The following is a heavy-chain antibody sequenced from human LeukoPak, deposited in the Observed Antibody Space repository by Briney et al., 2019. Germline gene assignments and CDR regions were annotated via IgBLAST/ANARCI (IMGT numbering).Heavy chain of an antibody. V-gene: IGHV3-30*01. D-gene: IGHD3-22*01. CDR1: GFTFSSYA. CDR2: ISYDGSNK. J-gene: IGHJ4*02. Sequence: PGGSLRLSCAASGFTFSSYAMHWVRQAPGKGLEWVAVISYDGSNKYYADSVKGRFTISRDNSKNTLYLQMNSLRAEDTAVYYCARDAYYYDSSGYFPNDYWGQGTLVTVSS. CDR3: ARDAYYYDSSGYFPNDY.